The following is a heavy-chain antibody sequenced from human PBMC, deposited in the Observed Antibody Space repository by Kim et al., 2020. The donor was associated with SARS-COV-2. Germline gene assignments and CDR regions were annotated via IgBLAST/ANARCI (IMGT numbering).Heavy chain of an antibody. CDR1: GFTLSSYD. CDR2: ITRSGDNT. CDR3: ARQRLPDY. Sequence: GGSLRLSCAASGFTLSSYDMTWVRQAPGKGLEWVSFITRSGDNTYYADSVKGRFTISRDNSKNTLFLQMNSLRADDTAVYYCARQRLPDYWGQGTLVTVSS. D-gene: IGHD6-25*01. J-gene: IGHJ4*02. V-gene: IGHV3-23*01.